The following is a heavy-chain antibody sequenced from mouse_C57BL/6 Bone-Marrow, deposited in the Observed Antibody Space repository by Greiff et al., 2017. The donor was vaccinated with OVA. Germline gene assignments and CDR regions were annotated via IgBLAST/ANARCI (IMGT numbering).Heavy chain of an antibody. D-gene: IGHD1-1*01. Sequence: DVQLQESGPGLAKPSPTLSLPCSVTGYSITSDYWNWIRTFPGNKLEYMGYISYSGSTYYNPSLKSRISITRDTSKNQYYLQLNSVTTEDTATYYCARYVYGLYAMDYWGQGTSVTVSS. CDR3: ARYVYGLYAMDY. CDR2: ISYSGST. V-gene: IGHV3-8*01. CDR1: GYSITSDY. J-gene: IGHJ4*01.